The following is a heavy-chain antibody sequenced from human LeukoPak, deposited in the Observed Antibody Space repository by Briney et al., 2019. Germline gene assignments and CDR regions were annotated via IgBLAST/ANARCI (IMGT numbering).Heavy chain of an antibody. CDR1: GYAFASYG. V-gene: IGHV1-18*01. J-gene: IGHJ4*02. CDR2: ISVNNGNT. CDR3: QRITIFGVIIDFDY. D-gene: IGHD3-3*01. Sequence: GASVKVSCKASGYAFASYGICWVRQAPGQGLEWMGWISVNNGNTHYAQKFQGRVTMTTDTSTSTAYMEVRSLRSDDTAVYYCQRITIFGVIIDFDYWGQGALVTVSS.